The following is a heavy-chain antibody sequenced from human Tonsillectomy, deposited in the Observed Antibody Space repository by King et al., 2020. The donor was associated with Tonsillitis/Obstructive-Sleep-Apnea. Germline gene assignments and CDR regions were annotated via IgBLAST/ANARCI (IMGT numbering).Heavy chain of an antibody. D-gene: IGHD2-15*01. J-gene: IGHJ4*02. V-gene: IGHV2-5*02. CDR3: AHTEIVVVVAATCFDY. CDR2: IYWDDDK. CDR1: GFSLSTSGVG. Sequence: FTLKESGPTLVKPTQTLTLTCTFSGFSLSTSGVGVGWIRQPPGKALEWLALIYWDDDKRYSPSLKSRLTITKDTSKNQVVLTMTNMDPVDTATYYCAHTEIVVVVAATCFDYWGQGTLVTVSS.